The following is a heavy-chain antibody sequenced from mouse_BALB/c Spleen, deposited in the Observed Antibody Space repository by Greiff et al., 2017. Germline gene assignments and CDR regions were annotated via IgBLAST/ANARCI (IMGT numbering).Heavy chain of an antibody. CDR3: ARRGDYGNLAMDY. V-gene: IGHV5-4*02. CDR2: ISDGGSYT. J-gene: IGHJ4*01. Sequence: EVKLVESGGDLVKPGGSLKLSCAASGFTFSDYYMYWVRQTPEKRLEWVATISDGGSYTYYPDSVKGRFTISRDNAKNNLYLQMSSLKSEDTAMYYCARRGDYGNLAMDYWGQGTSVTVSS. D-gene: IGHD2-1*01. CDR1: GFTFSDYY.